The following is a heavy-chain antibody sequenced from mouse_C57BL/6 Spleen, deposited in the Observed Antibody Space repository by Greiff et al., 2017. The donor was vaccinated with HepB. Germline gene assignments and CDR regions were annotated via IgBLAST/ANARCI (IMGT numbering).Heavy chain of an antibody. D-gene: IGHD1-1*01. CDR2: ISSGGSYT. Sequence: EVQLVESGGDLVKPGGSLKLSCAASGFTFSSYGMSWVRQTPDKRLEWVATISSGGSYTYYPDSVKGRFTISRDNAKNTLYLQMSSLKSEDTAMYYCARRYGSYYFDYWGQGTTLTVSS. J-gene: IGHJ2*01. CDR3: ARRYGSYYFDY. V-gene: IGHV5-6*01. CDR1: GFTFSSYG.